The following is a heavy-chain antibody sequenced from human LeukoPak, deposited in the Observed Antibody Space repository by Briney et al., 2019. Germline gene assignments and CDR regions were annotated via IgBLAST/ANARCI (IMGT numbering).Heavy chain of an antibody. D-gene: IGHD3-3*01. Sequence: GGSLRLSCAASGFTFSSYGMHWVRQAPGKGLEWVAVISYNGSNKYYADSVKGRFTISRDNSKNTLYLQMNSLRAEDTAVYYCAKEWSGYYLGFYYYYGMDVWGQGTTVTVSS. CDR2: ISYNGSNK. CDR3: AKEWSGYYLGFYYYYGMDV. V-gene: IGHV3-30*18. CDR1: GFTFSSYG. J-gene: IGHJ6*02.